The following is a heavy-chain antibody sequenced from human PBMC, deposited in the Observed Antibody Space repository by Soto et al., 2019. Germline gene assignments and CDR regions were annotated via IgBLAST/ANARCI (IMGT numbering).Heavy chain of an antibody. J-gene: IGHJ6*02. D-gene: IGHD3-3*01. CDR3: AIITISGVVSSKIDYYYGMDV. V-gene: IGHV5-51*01. CDR2: IYPGDSDT. Sequence: PVESLKISCKGSGYSFTSYWIGWVRQMPGKGLEWMGIIYPGDSDTRYSPSFQGQVTISADKSISTAYLQWSSLKASDTAMYYCAIITISGVVSSKIDYYYGMDVWGQGTTVTVSS. CDR1: GYSFTSYW.